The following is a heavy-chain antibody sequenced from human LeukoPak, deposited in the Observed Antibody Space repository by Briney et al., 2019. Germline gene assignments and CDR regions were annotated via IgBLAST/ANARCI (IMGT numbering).Heavy chain of an antibody. CDR3: AKLIAAAGIS. D-gene: IGHD6-13*01. J-gene: IGHJ4*02. CDR2: ISYDGSNK. V-gene: IGHV3-30*18. Sequence: PGRSLRLSCAASGFTFSSYCMHWVRQAPGKGLEWVAVISYDGSNKYYADSVKGRFTISRDNSKNTLYLQMNSLRAEDTAVYYCAKLIAAAGISWGQGTLVTVSS. CDR1: GFTFSSYC.